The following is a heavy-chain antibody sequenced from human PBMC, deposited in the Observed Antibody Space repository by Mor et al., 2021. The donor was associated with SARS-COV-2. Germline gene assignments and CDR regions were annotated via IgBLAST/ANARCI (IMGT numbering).Heavy chain of an antibody. D-gene: IGHD2-15*01. Sequence: YSPSFQGQVTISADKSISTAYLQWSSLKASDTAMYYCARQTYGGNCDYWGQGTLVTVSS. J-gene: IGHJ4*02. CDR3: ARQTYGGNCDY. V-gene: IGHV5-51*01.